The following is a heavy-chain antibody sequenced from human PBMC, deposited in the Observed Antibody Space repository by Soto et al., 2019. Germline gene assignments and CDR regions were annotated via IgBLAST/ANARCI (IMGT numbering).Heavy chain of an antibody. Sequence: PSETLSLTCTVSGCSISSGGYYWSWIRQHPGKGLEWIGYIYYSGSTYYNPSLKSRVTISVDTSKNQFSLKLSSVTAADTAVYYCARDLQYGSGTNDWFDPWGQGTLVTVSS. J-gene: IGHJ5*02. D-gene: IGHD3-10*01. CDR2: IYYSGST. V-gene: IGHV4-31*03. CDR3: ARDLQYGSGTNDWFDP. CDR1: GCSISSGGYY.